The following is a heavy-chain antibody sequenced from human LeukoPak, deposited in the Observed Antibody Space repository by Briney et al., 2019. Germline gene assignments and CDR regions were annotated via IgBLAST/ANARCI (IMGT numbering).Heavy chain of an antibody. CDR1: GFTFSSYC. Sequence: GGSLRLSCAASGFTFSSYCMHWVRQAPGKGLVWVSRINSDGSSTSYADSVKGRFTISRDNAKNTLYLQMNSLRAEDTAVYYCARDPAAENWFDPWGQGTLVTVSS. J-gene: IGHJ5*02. D-gene: IGHD6-13*01. V-gene: IGHV3-74*01. CDR3: ARDPAAENWFDP. CDR2: INSDGSST.